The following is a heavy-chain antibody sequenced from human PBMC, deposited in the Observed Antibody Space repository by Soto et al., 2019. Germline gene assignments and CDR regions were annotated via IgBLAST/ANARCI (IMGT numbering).Heavy chain of an antibody. D-gene: IGHD4-17*01. J-gene: IGHJ4*02. V-gene: IGHV3-73*01. CDR3: TRLYGDTGGLIDF. CDR2: IRGQANNYAT. Sequence: EVQLVESGGGLVQPGLSLKLSCATSGFTFSRSAIHWVRQASGKGLEWIGRIRGQANNYATAYGASVKGRFTISRDDSKNTAYLQMNSLKSENTAVYYCTRLYGDTGGLIDFWGQGTLVTVSS. CDR1: GFTFSRSA.